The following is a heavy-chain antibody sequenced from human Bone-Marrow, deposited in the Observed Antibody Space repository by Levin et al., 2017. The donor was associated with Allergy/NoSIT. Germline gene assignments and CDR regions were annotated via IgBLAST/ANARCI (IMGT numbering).Heavy chain of an antibody. V-gene: IGHV1-69*04. CDR2: IIPILGIA. Sequence: GASVKVSCKASGGTFSSYAISWVRQAPGQGLEWMGRIIPILGIANYAQKFQGRVTITADKSTSTAYMELSSLRSEDTAVYYCARGRSSSWYWRWFDPWGQGTLVTVSS. CDR3: ARGRSSSWYWRWFDP. D-gene: IGHD6-13*01. J-gene: IGHJ5*02. CDR1: GGTFSSYA.